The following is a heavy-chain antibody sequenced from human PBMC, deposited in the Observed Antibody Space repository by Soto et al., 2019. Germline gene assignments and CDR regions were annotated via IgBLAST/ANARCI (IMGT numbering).Heavy chain of an antibody. CDR2: IYYSGST. V-gene: IGHV4-39*01. J-gene: IGHJ6*02. CDR3: ARHLPSSGWPRGMHV. D-gene: IGHD6-19*01. Sequence: SETLSLTCTASGGSISSSSYYWGWIRQPPGKGLEWIGSIYYSGSTYYNPSLKSRVTISVDTSKNQFSLKLSSVTAADTAVYYCARHLPSSGWPRGMHVWGQGTTVTVSS. CDR1: GGSISSSSYY.